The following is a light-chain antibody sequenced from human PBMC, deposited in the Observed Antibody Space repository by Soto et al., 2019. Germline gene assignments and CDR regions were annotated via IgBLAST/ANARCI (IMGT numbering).Light chain of an antibody. J-gene: IGKJ3*01. CDR3: QQSYNTLIT. V-gene: IGKV1-39*01. Sequence: DSQMTQSPSSLSASVGDRVTITCRASQSISNYVNWYQQKPGKAPKVLIYGASSLQSGVPSRFSGSGSGTDFTLTISSLQPEDFATYYCQQSYNTLITFGPGTKVDIK. CDR1: QSISNY. CDR2: GAS.